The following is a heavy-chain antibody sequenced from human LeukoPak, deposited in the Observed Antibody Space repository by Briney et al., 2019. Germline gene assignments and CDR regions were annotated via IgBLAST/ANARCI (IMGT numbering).Heavy chain of an antibody. J-gene: IGHJ4*02. Sequence: ASVKVSCKASGYTFTSYGISWVRQAPGQGLEWMGWISAYNGNTNYAQKLQGRVTMTTDTSTSTAYMELRSLRSDDTAVYYCARDHSRFPRARATLFDYWGQGTLVTVSS. CDR3: ARDHSRFPRARATLFDY. V-gene: IGHV1-18*01. CDR1: GYTFTSYG. CDR2: ISAYNGNT. D-gene: IGHD1-26*01.